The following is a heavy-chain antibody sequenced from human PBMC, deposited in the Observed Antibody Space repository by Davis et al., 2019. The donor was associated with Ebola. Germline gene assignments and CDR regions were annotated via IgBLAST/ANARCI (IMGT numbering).Heavy chain of an antibody. D-gene: IGHD1-26*01. CDR2: IYVDDSDT. CDR3: ARHPRYATSTSYFDP. V-gene: IGHV5-51*01. CDR1: GDTFSSSW. J-gene: IGHJ5*02. Sequence: PGGSLRLSCKSSGDTFSSSWVGWVRQMPGKGLELMGMIYVDDSDTRYSPSFQGQVTISADKSISTAYLQWNSLQASDTAMYYCARHPRYATSTSYFDPWGQGTLVTISS.